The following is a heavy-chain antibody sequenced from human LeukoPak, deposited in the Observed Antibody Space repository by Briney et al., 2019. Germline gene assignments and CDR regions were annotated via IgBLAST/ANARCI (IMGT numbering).Heavy chain of an antibody. Sequence: SETLSLTCTVSGGSVSSGSYYWSWIRQPPGTGLEWIGYIYYSGSTNYNPSLKSRVTISADTSKNQFSLKLSSVTAADTAVYYCAREPRYSSGWYFDYWGQGTLVTVSS. CDR2: IYYSGST. J-gene: IGHJ4*02. D-gene: IGHD6-19*01. CDR1: GGSVSSGSYY. CDR3: AREPRYSSGWYFDY. V-gene: IGHV4-61*01.